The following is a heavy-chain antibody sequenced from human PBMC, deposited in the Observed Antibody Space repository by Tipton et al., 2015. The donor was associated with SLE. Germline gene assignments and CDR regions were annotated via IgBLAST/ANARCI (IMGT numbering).Heavy chain of an antibody. CDR3: ARDGLGYFY. J-gene: IGHJ4*02. D-gene: IGHD3-22*01. CDR2: IYYSGST. V-gene: IGHV4-59*11. CDR1: GGSISSHY. Sequence: LRLSCTVSGGSISSHYWSWIRQPPGKGLEWIGYIYYSGSTNYNPSLKSRVTISVDTSKNQFSLKLSSVTAADTAVYYCARDGLGYFYWGQGTLVTVSS.